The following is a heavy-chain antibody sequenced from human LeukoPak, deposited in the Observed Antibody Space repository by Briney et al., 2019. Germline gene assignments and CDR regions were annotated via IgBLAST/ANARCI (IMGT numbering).Heavy chain of an antibody. V-gene: IGHV3-23*01. D-gene: IGHD7-27*01. CDR3: SRDDNWGQENFDY. Sequence: GGSLRLSCAASGFTFSSYAMSWVRQAPGKGLEWVSAISGSSFNTHYADSVKGRFTISRDNSKNTLYLQMNSLRVEDTAVYYCSRDDNWGQENFDYWGQGTLVTVSS. CDR2: ISGSSFNT. J-gene: IGHJ4*02. CDR1: GFTFSSYA.